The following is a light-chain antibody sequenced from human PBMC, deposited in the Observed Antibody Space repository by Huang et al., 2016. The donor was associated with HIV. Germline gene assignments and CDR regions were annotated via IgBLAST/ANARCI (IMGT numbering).Light chain of an antibody. J-gene: IGKJ4*01. CDR2: GAS. Sequence: ERVMTQSPATVSLSPGERATLSCRASLSVSTNLAWYQQRPGQAPGLLIYGASTRATGIPARCSGGGSGAEFTLTISSLQSEDFAVYYCQQYDNWPLTFGGGTKVQIK. CDR3: QQYDNWPLT. V-gene: IGKV3-15*01. CDR1: LSVSTN.